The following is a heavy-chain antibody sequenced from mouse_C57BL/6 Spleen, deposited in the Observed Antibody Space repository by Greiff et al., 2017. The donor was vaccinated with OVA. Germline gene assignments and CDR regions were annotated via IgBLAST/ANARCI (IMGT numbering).Heavy chain of an antibody. CDR3: ARSLYDENYAMDY. CDR2: IDPSDSYT. V-gene: IGHV1-50*01. CDR1: GYTFTSYW. J-gene: IGHJ4*01. Sequence: VQLQQPGAELVKPGASVKLSCKASGYTFTSYWMQWVKQRPGQGLEWIGEIDPSDSYTNYNQKFKGKATLTVDTSSSTAYMQLSSLTSEDSAVYYCARSLYDENYAMDYWGQGTSVTVSS. D-gene: IGHD2-3*01.